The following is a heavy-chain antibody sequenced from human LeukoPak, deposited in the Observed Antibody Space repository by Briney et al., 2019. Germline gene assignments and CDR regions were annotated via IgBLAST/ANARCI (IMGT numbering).Heavy chain of an antibody. V-gene: IGHV1-2*02. CDR3: AKVGGDRNNWLDP. CDR1: GYSFTGYY. J-gene: IGHJ5*02. CDR2: MNPHSGVT. Sequence: GASVKVSCQTSGYSFTGYYIHWVRQAPGQGLEWMGWMNPHSGVTNYAQKFQGRVTMTRDTSITTAYMELSRLTSDDTAVYYCAKVGGDRNNWLDPWGQGTLVTVSS. D-gene: IGHD4-17*01.